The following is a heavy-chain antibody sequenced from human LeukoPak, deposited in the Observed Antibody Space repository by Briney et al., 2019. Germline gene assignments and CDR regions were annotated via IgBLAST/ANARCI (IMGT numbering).Heavy chain of an antibody. CDR3: ARSPYSSSWYDYYYGMDV. J-gene: IGHJ6*02. CDR1: GYTFTGYY. D-gene: IGHD6-13*01. CDR2: INPNSGGT. Sequence: ASVEVSCKASGYTFTGYYMHWVRQAPGQGLEWMGWINPNSGGTNYAQKFQGWVTMTRDTSISTAYMELSRLRSDDTAVYYCARSPYSSSWYDYYYGMDVWGQGTTVTVSS. V-gene: IGHV1-2*04.